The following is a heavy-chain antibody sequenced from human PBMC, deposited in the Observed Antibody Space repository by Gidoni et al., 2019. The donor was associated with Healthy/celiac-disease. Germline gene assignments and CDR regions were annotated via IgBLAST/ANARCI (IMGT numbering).Heavy chain of an antibody. D-gene: IGHD3-9*01. CDR1: GGSFSGYY. CDR3: ARATPQLRYFDWKIDFYGMDV. V-gene: IGHV4-34*01. CDR2: INHSGST. J-gene: IGHJ6*02. Sequence: QVQLQQWGAGLLKPSETLSLTCAVYGGSFSGYYWSWIRQPQGKGLEWIGEINHSGSTNYNPSLKSRVTISVDTSKNQFSLKLSSVTAADTAVYYCARATPQLRYFDWKIDFYGMDVWGQGTTVTVSS.